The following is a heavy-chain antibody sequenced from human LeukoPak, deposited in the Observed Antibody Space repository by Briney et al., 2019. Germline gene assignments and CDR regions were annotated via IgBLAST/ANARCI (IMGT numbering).Heavy chain of an antibody. CDR2: IDSDGSGP. J-gene: IGHJ4*02. D-gene: IGHD6-19*01. Sequence: PGGSLGLSCAASGFTFSSYWMHWVRQTPGKGLVWVSLIDSDGSGPTYADSVKGRFTISRDNSKNTLYLQMNSLRAEDTAVYYCVRDSIAVTGDFDFWGQGTLVTVSS. CDR1: GFTFSSYW. V-gene: IGHV3-74*01. CDR3: VRDSIAVTGDFDF.